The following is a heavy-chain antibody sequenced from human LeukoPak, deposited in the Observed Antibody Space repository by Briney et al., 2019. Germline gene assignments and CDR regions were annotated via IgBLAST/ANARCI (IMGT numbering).Heavy chain of an antibody. CDR3: ARGRRNSGYAFDI. Sequence: GGSLRLSCAASGFPFSSYSMNWVRQAPGKGLEWVSYISGSSSTIYYADSVKGRFTISRDNAKNSLYLQMNSLRDEDTAVYYCARGRRNSGYAFDIWGQGTMVTVSS. V-gene: IGHV3-48*02. CDR1: GFPFSSYS. J-gene: IGHJ3*02. CDR2: ISGSSSTI. D-gene: IGHD3-22*01.